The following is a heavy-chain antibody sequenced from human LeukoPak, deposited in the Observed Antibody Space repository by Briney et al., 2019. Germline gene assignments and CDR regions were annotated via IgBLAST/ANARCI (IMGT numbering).Heavy chain of an antibody. J-gene: IGHJ5*02. Sequence: SETLSLTCTVSGGSISSYYWSWIRQPPGKGLEWIGYIYYSGSTNYNPSLKSRVTISVDTSKNQFSLKLNSVTAADTAVYYCAREGTWIRGWFDPWGQGTLVTVSS. D-gene: IGHD5-18*01. CDR2: IYYSGST. CDR3: AREGTWIRGWFDP. CDR1: GGSISSYY. V-gene: IGHV4-59*01.